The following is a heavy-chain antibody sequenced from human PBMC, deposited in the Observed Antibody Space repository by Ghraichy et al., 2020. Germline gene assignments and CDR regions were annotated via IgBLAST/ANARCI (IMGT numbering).Heavy chain of an antibody. CDR2: IFDTGTT. V-gene: IGHV4-39*01. D-gene: IGHD1/OR15-1a*01. CDR3: ARHWLAKFYKPENNRAFDM. CDR1: GDSISSNTYY. J-gene: IGHJ3*02. Sequence: SETLSLTCTFSGDSISSNTYYWGWIRQPPGRGLEWIASIFDTGTTYYNPSLRSRVSISIDTSNNQFSLNLRSGTAGDTAVYSCARHWLAKFYKPENNRAFDMWGQGTMVTVSA.